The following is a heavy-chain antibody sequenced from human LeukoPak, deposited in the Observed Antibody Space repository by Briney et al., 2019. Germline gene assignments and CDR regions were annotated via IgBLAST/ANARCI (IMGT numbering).Heavy chain of an antibody. Sequence: HSGGSLRLSCAASGFTFTTYGMHWVRQAPGKGLEWVANIKQDGSEKYYVDSVKGRFTISRDNAKNSLYLQMNSLRAEDTAVYYCARDDYCSGGSCYHNMDVWGKGTTVTVSS. V-gene: IGHV3-7*01. CDR1: GFTFTTYG. CDR2: IKQDGSEK. CDR3: ARDDYCSGGSCYHNMDV. D-gene: IGHD2-15*01. J-gene: IGHJ6*03.